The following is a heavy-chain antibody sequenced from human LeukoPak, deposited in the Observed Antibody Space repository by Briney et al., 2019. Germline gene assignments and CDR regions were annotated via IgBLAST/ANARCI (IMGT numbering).Heavy chain of an antibody. D-gene: IGHD5-12*01. Sequence: GASVTVSSTASGYTFTGYYMHWVRHAPGQGLEWMGWINPNSGGTNYAQKFQGRVTMTRDTSISTAYMELSRLRSDDTAVYYCARVRGYDSDDYWGQGTLVTVSS. V-gene: IGHV1-2*02. CDR3: ARVRGYDSDDY. CDR2: INPNSGGT. CDR1: GYTFTGYY. J-gene: IGHJ4*02.